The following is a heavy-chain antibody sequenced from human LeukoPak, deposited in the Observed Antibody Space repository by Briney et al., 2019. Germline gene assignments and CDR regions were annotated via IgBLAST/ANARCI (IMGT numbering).Heavy chain of an antibody. CDR3: ARGATPDY. CDR1: GFTFSSYT. V-gene: IGHV3-21*01. J-gene: IGHJ4*02. CDR2: IAGSSGYI. Sequence: GGSLRLSYAASGFTFSSYTMNWVRQAPGKGLEWVSSIAGSSGYISYADSVKGRFTISRDNAKKSLYLQMTSLTAEDTAVYYCARGATPDYWGQGTLVTVSS.